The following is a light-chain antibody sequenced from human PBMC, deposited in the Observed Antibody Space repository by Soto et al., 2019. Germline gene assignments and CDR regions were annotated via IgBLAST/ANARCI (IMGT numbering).Light chain of an antibody. CDR2: EVT. CDR3: SSYTSSSTYV. J-gene: IGLJ1*01. CDR1: GSDVGGYDY. Sequence: QSVLTQPASVSGSPGQSITISCTVTGSDVGGYDYVSWYQHHPGKAPKVMIYEVTNRPSGVSNRFSGSKSGNTASLTISGLLAEYEADYYCSSYTSSSTYVFGTGTKVTGL. V-gene: IGLV2-14*01.